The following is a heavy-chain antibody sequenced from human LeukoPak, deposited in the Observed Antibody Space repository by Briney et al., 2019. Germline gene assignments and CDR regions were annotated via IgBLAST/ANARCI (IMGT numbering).Heavy chain of an antibody. CDR2: INPNSGGT. CDR1: GYTFTGYY. J-gene: IGHJ6*03. V-gene: IGHV1-2*06. D-gene: IGHD3-10*01. CDR3: ARVRYYGSGSYYDYYYYYMDV. Sequence: ASVKVSCKASGYTFTGYYMHWVRQAPGQGLEWMGRINPNSGGTNYAQKLQGRVTMTRDTSISTAYMELSRLRSDDTAVYYCARVRYYGSGSYYDYYYYYMDVWGKGTTVTVSS.